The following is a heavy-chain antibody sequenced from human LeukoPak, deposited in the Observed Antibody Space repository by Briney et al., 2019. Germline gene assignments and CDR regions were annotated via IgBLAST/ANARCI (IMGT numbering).Heavy chain of an antibody. Sequence: QVQLQESGPGLVKPSETLSLTCTVSGGSISSYYWSWIRQPPGKGLEWIGYIYYSGSTNYNPSLKSRVTMSVDTSKNQFSLKLSSVTAADTAVYYCARDFLGRGVLFDYWGQGALVTVSS. CDR1: GGSISSYY. J-gene: IGHJ4*02. V-gene: IGHV4-59*12. CDR2: IYYSGST. D-gene: IGHD3-10*01. CDR3: ARDFLGRGVLFDY.